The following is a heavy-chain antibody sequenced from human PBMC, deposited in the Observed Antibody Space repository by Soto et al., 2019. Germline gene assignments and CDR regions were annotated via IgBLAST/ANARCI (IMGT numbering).Heavy chain of an antibody. Sequence: QVQLVQSGAEVKKPGSSVKVSCKASGGTFSSYAISWVRQAPGQGLEWMGGIIPIFGTANYAQKFQGRVTITADESTSTAYMELSSLRSEDTAVYYCARGPLAVVVAANNWFDPWGQGTLVTVSS. J-gene: IGHJ5*02. CDR3: ARGPLAVVVAANNWFDP. CDR1: GGTFSSYA. D-gene: IGHD2-15*01. V-gene: IGHV1-69*01. CDR2: IIPIFGTA.